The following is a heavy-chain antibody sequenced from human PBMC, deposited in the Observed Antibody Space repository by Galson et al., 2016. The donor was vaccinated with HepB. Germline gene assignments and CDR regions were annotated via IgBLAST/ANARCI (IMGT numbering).Heavy chain of an antibody. CDR1: GESFSGYS. CDR3: ARERVDY. CDR2: INHSGGT. J-gene: IGHJ4*02. V-gene: IGHV4-34*01. Sequence: SETQSLTCAVFGESFSGYSLSWIRQPPGKGLEWIGEINHSGGTNYNPSLVSRVTLSLDTSTNQFSLKLSSVTAADTAVYYCARERVDYWGQGTLVTVSS.